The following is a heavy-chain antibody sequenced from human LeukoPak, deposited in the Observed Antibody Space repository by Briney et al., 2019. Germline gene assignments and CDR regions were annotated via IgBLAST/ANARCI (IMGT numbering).Heavy chain of an antibody. CDR3: ARNYYDSSGYYQNWFDP. D-gene: IGHD3-22*01. CDR1: GYTFTGYY. J-gene: IGHJ5*02. Sequence: ASVKVSCKASGYTFTGYYMHWVRQAPGQGLEWMGWINPNSGGTNYAQKFQGRFTMTRDTSISTAYMELSRLRSDDTAVYYCARNYYDSSGYYQNWFDPWGQGTLVTVSS. CDR2: INPNSGGT. V-gene: IGHV1-2*02.